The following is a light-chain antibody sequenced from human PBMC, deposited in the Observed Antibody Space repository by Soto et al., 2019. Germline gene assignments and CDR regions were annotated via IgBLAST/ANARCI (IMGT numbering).Light chain of an antibody. V-gene: IGLV2-11*01. CDR1: SSDVGGYDF. Sequence: QSALTQPRSVSGSPGQSVTISCTGTSSDVGGYDFVSWYQQHPGKAPKLMISDVSKRPSGVPDRFSGSKSGNTASLTISGLQTGDEADYYCGAWDDRLTAYVFGSGTKLTVL. CDR2: DVS. J-gene: IGLJ1*01. CDR3: GAWDDRLTAYV.